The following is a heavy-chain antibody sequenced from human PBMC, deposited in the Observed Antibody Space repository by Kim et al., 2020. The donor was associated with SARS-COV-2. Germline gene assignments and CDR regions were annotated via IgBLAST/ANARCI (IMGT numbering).Heavy chain of an antibody. Sequence: GRVTITRDTSASTAYMELSSLRSEDTAVYYCARAEERYFDWLAVGHAFDIWGQGTMVTVSS. CDR3: ARAEERYFDWLAVGHAFDI. D-gene: IGHD3-9*01. J-gene: IGHJ3*02. V-gene: IGHV1-3*01.